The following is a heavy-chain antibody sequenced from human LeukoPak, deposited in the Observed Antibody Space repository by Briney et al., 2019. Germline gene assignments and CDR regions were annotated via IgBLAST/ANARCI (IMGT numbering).Heavy chain of an antibody. V-gene: IGHV3-21*01. Sequence: GGSLRLSCAASGFTFSSYSMNWVRQAPGKGLEWVSSISSSSSYIYYADSVKGRFTISRDNDKNSLYLKMNSVRAEDTAVYYCARVRVAVAGRGGDYWGRGTLVTVSS. CDR3: ARVRVAVAGRGGDY. CDR1: GFTFSSYS. CDR2: ISSSSSYI. J-gene: IGHJ4*02. D-gene: IGHD6-19*01.